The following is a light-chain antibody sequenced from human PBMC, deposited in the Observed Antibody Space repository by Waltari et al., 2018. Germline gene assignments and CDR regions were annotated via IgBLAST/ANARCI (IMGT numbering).Light chain of an antibody. V-gene: IGKV3-15*01. CDR1: QSVSSN. J-gene: IGKJ4*01. CDR2: GAS. CDR3: QQYNNWPELT. Sequence: EIVMTQSPATLSVSPGERATLSCRASQSVSSNLAWYQQKPGQAPRLLIYGASTRATGIPARFSCSGSGTEFTLTISSLQSEDSAVYYCQQYNNWPELTVGGGTKVEIK.